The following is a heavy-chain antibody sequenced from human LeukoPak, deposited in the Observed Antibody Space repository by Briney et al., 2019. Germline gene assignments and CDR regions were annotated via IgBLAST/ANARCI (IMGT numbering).Heavy chain of an antibody. J-gene: IGHJ4*02. CDR3: AKGGVTIITKKDYLEY. Sequence: GGSLRLSCAASGFTFDDYNMHWVRQVPGRGLEWVSLVSWDGTVTYYRDSVEGRFTISRDNSKNFLYLQMNSLKSEDAGFYFCAKGGVTIITKKDYLEYWGPGTLVTVSS. D-gene: IGHD3-10*01. V-gene: IGHV3-43*01. CDR1: GFTFDDYN. CDR2: VSWDGTVT.